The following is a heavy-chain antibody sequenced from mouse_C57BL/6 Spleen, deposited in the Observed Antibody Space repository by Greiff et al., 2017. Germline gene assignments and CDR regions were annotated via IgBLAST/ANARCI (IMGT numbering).Heavy chain of an antibody. Sequence: EVQRVESGGDLVKPGGSLKLSCAASGFTFSSYGMSWVRQTPDKRLEWVATISSGGSYTYYPDSVKGRFTISRDNAKNTLYLQMSSLKSEDTAMYYCARHGTGDFAYWGQGTLVTVSA. D-gene: IGHD4-1*01. J-gene: IGHJ3*01. V-gene: IGHV5-6*01. CDR2: ISSGGSYT. CDR1: GFTFSSYG. CDR3: ARHGTGDFAY.